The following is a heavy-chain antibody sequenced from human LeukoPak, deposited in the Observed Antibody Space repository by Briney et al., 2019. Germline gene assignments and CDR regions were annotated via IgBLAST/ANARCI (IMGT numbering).Heavy chain of an antibody. CDR3: ARSGVGFGGPAFDY. CDR1: GDSISGYF. J-gene: IGHJ4*02. Sequence: SETLSLTCTVSGDSISGYFWSWIRQPPGKGLEWIGYIYYSGSTNYNPSLKSRVTISVDTSKNQFSLKLSSVTAADTAVYYCARSGVGFGGPAFDYWGQGTLVTVSS. V-gene: IGHV4-59*01. CDR2: IYYSGST. D-gene: IGHD3-10*01.